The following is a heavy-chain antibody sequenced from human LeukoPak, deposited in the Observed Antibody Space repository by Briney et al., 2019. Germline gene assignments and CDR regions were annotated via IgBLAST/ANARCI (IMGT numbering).Heavy chain of an antibody. CDR1: GYNFATYW. CDR2: IFPADSET. CDR3: ARHRWTDLAYFDYMDV. V-gene: IGHV5-51*01. J-gene: IGHJ6*03. Sequence: GESRKISCKASGYNFATYWIAWVRQMPGKGLEWVAIIFPADSETKYSPSFRGQVTISADKSISTAYLQWSSLKASDTAMYYCARHRWTDLAYFDYMDVWGKGNTITVS. D-gene: IGHD3/OR15-3a*01.